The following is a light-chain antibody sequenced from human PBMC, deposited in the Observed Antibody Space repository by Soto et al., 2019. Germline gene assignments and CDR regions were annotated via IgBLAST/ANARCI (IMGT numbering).Light chain of an antibody. V-gene: IGKV3-20*01. Sequence: TLCFSPGESSTLSFRPSQTVRNNHLAWYQQTPGQAPRLLIYDASSSATGIPDRFGGGGSGTDFTLTISRLEPDAFAVYSCQQFGSYPLTFGGGTKVDIK. J-gene: IGKJ4*01. CDR3: QQFGSYPLT. CDR2: DAS. CDR1: QTVRNNH.